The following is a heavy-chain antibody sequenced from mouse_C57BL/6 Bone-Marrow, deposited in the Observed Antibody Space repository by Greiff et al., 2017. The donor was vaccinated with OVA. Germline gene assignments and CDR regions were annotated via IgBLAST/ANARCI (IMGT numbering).Heavy chain of an antibody. D-gene: IGHD2-4*01. Sequence: VQLQQSGAELVRPGTSVKLSCKASGYTFTSYWMHWVKQRPGQGLEWIGVIDPSDSYTNYNQKFKGKATLTVDTSSSTAYMQLSSLTSEDSAVYYCARTYDYDWYFDVWGTGTTVTVSS. CDR2: IDPSDSYT. CDR1: GYTFTSYW. V-gene: IGHV1-59*01. J-gene: IGHJ1*03. CDR3: ARTYDYDWYFDV.